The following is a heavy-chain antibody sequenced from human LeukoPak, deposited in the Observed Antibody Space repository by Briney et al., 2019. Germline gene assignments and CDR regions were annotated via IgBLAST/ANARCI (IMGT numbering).Heavy chain of an antibody. D-gene: IGHD1-26*01. V-gene: IGHV3-23*01. CDR3: AKIVAISGRPREGFDY. CDR1: GFTFSTYA. Sequence: PGGSLRLSCAASGFTFSTYAMSWVRQAPGKGLEWVSGISGTGNSPYYGDSVKGRFTISRDNSKNTLYLQMNSLRAEDTAVYYCAKIVAISGRPREGFDYWGQGTLVTVSS. CDR2: ISGTGNSP. J-gene: IGHJ4*02.